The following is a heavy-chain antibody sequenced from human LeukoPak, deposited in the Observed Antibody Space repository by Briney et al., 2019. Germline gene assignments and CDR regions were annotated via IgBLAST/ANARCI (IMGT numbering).Heavy chain of an antibody. CDR3: ARQFGELLENYFDY. V-gene: IGHV4-39*01. J-gene: IGHJ4*02. Sequence: SETLPLTCTVSGGSISSSSYYWGWIRQPPGKGLEWIGSIYYSGSTYYNPSLKSRVTISVDTSKNQFSLKLSSVTAADTAVYYCARQFGELLENYFDYWGQGTLVTVSS. CDR2: IYYSGST. D-gene: IGHD3-10*01. CDR1: GGSISSSSYY.